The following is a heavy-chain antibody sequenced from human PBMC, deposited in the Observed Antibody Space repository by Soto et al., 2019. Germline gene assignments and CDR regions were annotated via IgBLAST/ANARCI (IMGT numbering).Heavy chain of an antibody. Sequence: EVQLVESGGGLIQPGGSLRLSCAASGFTVSSNYMSWVRQAPGKGLEWVSVIYSATSTYYVDSVKGRFTISRDNSKNTLYLQMDSLRAKDTAVYYCARVVDYGTRVDYWGQGTLVTVSS. V-gene: IGHV3-53*01. CDR2: IYSATST. CDR1: GFTVSSNY. J-gene: IGHJ4*02. D-gene: IGHD4-17*01. CDR3: ARVVDYGTRVDY.